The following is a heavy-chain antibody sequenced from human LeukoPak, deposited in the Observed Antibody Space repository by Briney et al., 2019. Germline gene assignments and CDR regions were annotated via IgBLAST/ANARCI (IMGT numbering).Heavy chain of an antibody. J-gene: IGHJ5*02. D-gene: IGHD3-10*01. V-gene: IGHV1-2*02. CDR1: GYTFTAYH. CDR3: AVSDMVRGALLDP. Sequence: ASVKVSCKASGYTFTAYHMHWVREAPGQRLEWMGWINPNSVGTNYKQKFQGRVTMTRDTSISTAYMELSRLRSDDTAVYYCAVSDMVRGALLDPWGQGTLVTVSS. CDR2: INPNSVGT.